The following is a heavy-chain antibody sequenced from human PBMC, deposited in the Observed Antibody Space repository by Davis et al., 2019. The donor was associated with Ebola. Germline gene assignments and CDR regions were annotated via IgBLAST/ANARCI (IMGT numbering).Heavy chain of an antibody. Sequence: GESLKISCEGTGFTFSSYAMSWVRQAPGKGLEWVSGIGGSDGSTYYADSVKGRFTISRDNSKNTLYLQMNSLRAEDTAVYYCAKPRASGYDSGVFDYWGQGTLVTVSS. D-gene: IGHD5-12*01. CDR2: IGGSDGST. CDR3: AKPRASGYDSGVFDY. J-gene: IGHJ4*02. CDR1: GFTFSSYA. V-gene: IGHV3-23*01.